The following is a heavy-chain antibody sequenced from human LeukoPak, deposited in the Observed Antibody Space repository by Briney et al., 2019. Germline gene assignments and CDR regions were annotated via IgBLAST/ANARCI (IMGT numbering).Heavy chain of an antibody. J-gene: IGHJ4*02. D-gene: IGHD3-22*01. CDR3: ARVFDSSNGY. Sequence: ASVKASCKPSGYSFTGYYMHWVLQAPGHGLECVGRINPKSGGKNYAQQFQGGVTMTRDTSISTAYMELSRLRSDDTAVYYCARVFDSSNGYWGQGTLVTVSS. V-gene: IGHV1-2*06. CDR1: GYSFTGYY. CDR2: INPKSGGK.